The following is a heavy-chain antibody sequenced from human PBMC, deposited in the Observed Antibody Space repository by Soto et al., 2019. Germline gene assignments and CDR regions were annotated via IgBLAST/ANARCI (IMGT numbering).Heavy chain of an antibody. V-gene: IGHV3-48*02. D-gene: IGHD3-22*01. Sequence: EVQLVESGGGLVQPGGSLRLSCAASGFTFSSYSMNWVRQAPGKGREWVSYISSSSSTIYYADSVKGRFTISRDNAKKSLYMQMNSLRDEDTAVYYCATETAYYYDSSGYYYNREYFQHWGQGTLVTVSS. J-gene: IGHJ1*01. CDR2: ISSSSSTI. CDR1: GFTFSSYS. CDR3: ATETAYYYDSSGYYYNREYFQH.